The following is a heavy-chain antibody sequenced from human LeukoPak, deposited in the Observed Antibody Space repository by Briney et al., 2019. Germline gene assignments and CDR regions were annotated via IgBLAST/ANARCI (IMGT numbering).Heavy chain of an antibody. CDR3: ARGPRTSCYVGDAFDI. CDR1: RLTFSSYE. V-gene: IGHV3-48*03. Sequence: HAGGSLRLSCAASRLTFSSYEMNWVRQAPGKGLEWVSYISSSDSTIYYADSVKGRFTISRDNAKNSLYLQMISLRAEDTAVYYCARGPRTSCYVGDAFDIWGQGTMVTVSS. D-gene: IGHD2-2*01. CDR2: ISSSDSTI. J-gene: IGHJ3*02.